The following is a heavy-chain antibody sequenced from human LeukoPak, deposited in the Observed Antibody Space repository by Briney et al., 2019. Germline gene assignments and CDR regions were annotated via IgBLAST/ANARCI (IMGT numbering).Heavy chain of an antibody. CDR3: ARGFSGYNFGLTYYFDS. J-gene: IGHJ4*02. Sequence: PSETLSLTCNVSGGSFISTSYFWGWVRQPPGKGLEWIGNIYYSDSTYYNPSLKSRVAISLDPSKNHFSLMLTSVTAADTAIYYCARGFSGYNFGLTYYFDSWGQGTLVTVSS. CDR1: GGSFISTSYF. CDR2: IYYSDST. D-gene: IGHD5-18*01. V-gene: IGHV4-39*07.